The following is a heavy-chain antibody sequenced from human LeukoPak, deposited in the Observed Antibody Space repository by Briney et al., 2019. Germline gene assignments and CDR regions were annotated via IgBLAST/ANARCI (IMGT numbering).Heavy chain of an antibody. V-gene: IGHV3-30-3*01. D-gene: IGHD5-18*01. CDR2: ISYDGSNK. CDR3: ARGRIQLWSNWFDP. J-gene: IGHJ5*02. Sequence: GGSLRLSCAASGFTFSSYAMHWVRQAPGKGLEWVAVISYDGSNKYYADSVKGRFTISRDNSKNTLYLQMNSLRAEDTAVYYCARGRIQLWSNWFDPWGQGTLVTVSS. CDR1: GFTFSSYA.